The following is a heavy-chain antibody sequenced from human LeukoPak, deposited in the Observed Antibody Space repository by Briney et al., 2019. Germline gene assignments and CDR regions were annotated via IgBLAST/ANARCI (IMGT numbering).Heavy chain of an antibody. CDR3: AKKPGYYDSSDYSYFDS. CDR2: ISASGGVT. Sequence: AGGSLRLSCAASGFTFSSYAMSWVRQAPGKGLEWVSGISASGGVTDYVDSVEGRFTISRDNSKNTLTLQMESLRGDDTAVYYCAKKPGYYDSSDYSYFDSWGQGTLVTVSS. CDR1: GFTFSSYA. J-gene: IGHJ4*02. V-gene: IGHV3-23*01. D-gene: IGHD3-22*01.